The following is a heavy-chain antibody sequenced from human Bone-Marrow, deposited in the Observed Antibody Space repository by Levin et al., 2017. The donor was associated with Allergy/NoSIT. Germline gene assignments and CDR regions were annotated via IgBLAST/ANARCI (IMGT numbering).Heavy chain of an antibody. CDR2: MNPNSGNT. CDR3: ASRYCSGGSCYLDAFDI. CDR1: GYTFTSYD. V-gene: IGHV1-8*01. J-gene: IGHJ3*02. Sequence: GASVKVSCKTSGYTFTSYDINWVRQATGQGLEWMGWMNPNSGNTGYAQKFQGRVTMTRNTSISTAYMELSSLRSEDTAVYYCASRYCSGGSCYLDAFDIWGQGTMVTVSS. D-gene: IGHD2-15*01.